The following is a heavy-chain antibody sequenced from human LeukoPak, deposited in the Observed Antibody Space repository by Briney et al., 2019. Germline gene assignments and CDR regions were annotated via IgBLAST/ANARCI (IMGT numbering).Heavy chain of an antibody. CDR1: GFTFSSYG. J-gene: IGHJ3*02. CDR2: ISYDGSNK. V-gene: IGHV3-30*18. D-gene: IGHD3-16*01. CDR3: VKELVTGGAFDI. Sequence: GRSLRPSCAASGFTFSSYGIHWVRQAPGKGLEWVAVISYDGSNKYYADSVRGRFTISRDNSKNTLYLQMNSLRTEDTAVYYCVKELVTGGAFDIWGQGTMVTVSS.